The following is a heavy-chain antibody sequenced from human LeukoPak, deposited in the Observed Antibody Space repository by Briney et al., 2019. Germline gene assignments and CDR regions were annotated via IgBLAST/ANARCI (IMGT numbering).Heavy chain of an antibody. J-gene: IGHJ6*03. V-gene: IGHV4-31*03. CDR1: GGSISSGGYY. CDR2: IYYSGST. CDR3: ARHYSSSWYLYMDV. Sequence: SETLSLTCTVSGGSISSGGYYWSWIRQHPGKGLEWIGYIYYSGSTYYNPSLKSRVTISVDTSKNQFSLKLSSVTAADTAVYYCARHYSSSWYLYMDVWGKGTTVTVSS. D-gene: IGHD6-13*01.